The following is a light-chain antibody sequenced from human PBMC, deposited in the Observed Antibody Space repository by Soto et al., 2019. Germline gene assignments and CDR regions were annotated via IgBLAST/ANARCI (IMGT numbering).Light chain of an antibody. CDR1: QSISSY. CDR3: QQSYSTPT. J-gene: IGKJ2*01. CDR2: AAS. Sequence: DIQMTQSTSSLSASVGDRVTITCRASQSISSYLNWYQQKPGKAPKLLIYAASSLQSGVPSRFSGSGSGTDFTLTISSLQPEDFATYYCQQSYSTPTFGQGTKLGIK. V-gene: IGKV1-39*01.